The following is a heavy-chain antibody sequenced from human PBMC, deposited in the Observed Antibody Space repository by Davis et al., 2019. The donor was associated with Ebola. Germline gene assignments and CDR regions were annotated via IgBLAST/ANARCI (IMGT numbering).Heavy chain of an antibody. J-gene: IGHJ6*03. D-gene: IGHD3-3*01. Sequence: SVKVSCKASGGTFSSYAISWVRQAPGQGLEWMGGIIPIFGTANYAQKFQGRVTITADESTSTAYMELSSLRSEDTAVYYCARVSETIFVAYNYYYMDVWGKGTTVTVSS. CDR1: GGTFSSYA. V-gene: IGHV1-69*13. CDR3: ARVSETIFVAYNYYYMDV. CDR2: IIPIFGTA.